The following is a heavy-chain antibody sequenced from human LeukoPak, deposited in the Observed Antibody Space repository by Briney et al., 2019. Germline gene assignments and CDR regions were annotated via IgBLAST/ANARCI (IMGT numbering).Heavy chain of an antibody. CDR1: GYTFTSYD. CDR3: ARNPSYGFVSYYYYYMDV. D-gene: IGHD5-18*01. Sequence: ASVKVSCKASGYTFTSYDINWVRQATGQGLEWMGWMNPNSGNTGYAQKFQGRVTMTRNTSISTAYMELSSLRSGDTAVYYCARNPSYGFVSYYYYYMDVWGKGTTVTVSS. CDR2: MNPNSGNT. J-gene: IGHJ6*03. V-gene: IGHV1-8*01.